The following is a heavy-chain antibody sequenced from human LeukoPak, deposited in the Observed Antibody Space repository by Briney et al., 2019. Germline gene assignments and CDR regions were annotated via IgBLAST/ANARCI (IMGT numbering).Heavy chain of an antibody. D-gene: IGHD2-2*01. CDR1: GFTFDDYG. V-gene: IGHV3-20*04. CDR2: INWNGGST. Sequence: GGSLRLSCAASGFTFDDYGMSWVRQAPGKALEWVSGINWNGGSTGYADSVKGRFTISRDNAKNSLYLQMNSLRAEDTALYYCARGDCSSTSCSFDYWGQGTLVSVSS. J-gene: IGHJ4*02. CDR3: ARGDCSSTSCSFDY.